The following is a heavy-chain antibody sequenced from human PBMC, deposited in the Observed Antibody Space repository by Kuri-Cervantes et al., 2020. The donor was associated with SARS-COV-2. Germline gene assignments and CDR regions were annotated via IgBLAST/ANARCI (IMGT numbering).Heavy chain of an antibody. J-gene: IGHJ6*03. CDR3: ARGVSSSSPLTSYYMDV. CDR1: GYSISSGYY. Sequence: ESLKISCAVSGYSISSGYYWGWIRQPPGKGLEWIGSIYHSGSTYYNPSLKSRVTISVDTSKNQFSLKLSSVTAADTAVYYCARGVSSSSPLTSYYMDVWGKGTTVTVSS. CDR2: IYHSGST. V-gene: IGHV4-38-2*01. D-gene: IGHD6-6*01.